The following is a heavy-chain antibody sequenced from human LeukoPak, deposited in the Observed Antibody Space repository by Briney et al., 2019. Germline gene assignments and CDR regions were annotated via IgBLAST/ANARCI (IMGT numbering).Heavy chain of an antibody. D-gene: IGHD2-15*01. J-gene: IGHJ4*02. V-gene: IGHV3-21*01. CDR3: ARGPQFCSGGSCYGYYFDY. Sequence: GGSLRLSCAASGFTFSSYSMNWVRQPPGKGLEWVPSISSSGSYIYYADSVKGRFSISRDSAKNPLYLRMNSLRAEDTAVYYCARGPQFCSGGSCYGYYFDYWGQGTLVTVSS. CDR2: ISSSGSYI. CDR1: GFTFSSYS.